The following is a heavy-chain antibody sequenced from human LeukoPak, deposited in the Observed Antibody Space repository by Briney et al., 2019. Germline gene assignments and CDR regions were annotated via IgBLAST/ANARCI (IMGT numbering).Heavy chain of an antibody. J-gene: IGHJ4*02. V-gene: IGHV3-66*02. CDR3: AKDRRRDRCFDY. CDR1: GFTFSNAW. Sequence: GGSLRLSCAASGFTFSNAWMSWVRQAPGKGLEWVSVIYSGGSTYYADSVKGRFTISRDDSKNTLYLQMNSLRAEDTAVYYCAKDRRRDRCFDYWGQGTLVTVSS. CDR2: IYSGGST.